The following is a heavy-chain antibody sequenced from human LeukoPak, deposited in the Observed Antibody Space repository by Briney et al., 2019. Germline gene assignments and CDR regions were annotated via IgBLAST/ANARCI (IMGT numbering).Heavy chain of an antibody. CDR3: AKEGDYYDSSGYLDY. CDR2: ISYDGSNK. J-gene: IGHJ4*02. CDR1: GFTFSSYG. Sequence: GGSLRLSCAAPGFTFSSYGMHWVRQAPGKGLEWVAVISYDGSNKYYADSVKGRFTISRDNSKNTLYLQMNSLRAEDTAVYYCAKEGDYYDSSGYLDYWGQGTLVTVSS. V-gene: IGHV3-30*18. D-gene: IGHD3-22*01.